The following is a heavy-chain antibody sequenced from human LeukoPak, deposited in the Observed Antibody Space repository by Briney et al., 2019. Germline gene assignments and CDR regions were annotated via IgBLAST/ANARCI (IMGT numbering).Heavy chain of an antibody. CDR2: INTNTGNP. CDR1: GGTFSSYA. CDR3: ARGVAHFDWFPRYNWFDP. D-gene: IGHD3-9*01. V-gene: IGHV7-4-1*02. Sequence: GASVKVFCKASGGTFSSYAISWVRQAPGQGLEWMGWINTNTGNPTYAQGFTGRFVFSLDTSVSTAYLQISSLKAEDTAVYYCARGVAHFDWFPRYNWFDPWGQGTLVTVSS. J-gene: IGHJ5*02.